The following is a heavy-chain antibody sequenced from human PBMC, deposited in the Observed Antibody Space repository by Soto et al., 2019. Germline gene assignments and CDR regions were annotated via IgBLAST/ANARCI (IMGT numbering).Heavy chain of an antibody. D-gene: IGHD6-19*01. CDR2: ISGSGGST. J-gene: IGHJ3*02. CDR3: AKAAVPATVNRAFDI. Sequence: EVQLLESVGGLIQPGGSLRLSCAASGFTFSSYAMTWVRQAPGKGLEWVSSISGSGGSTYYADSVEGRFTISRDTSKNTLYLQMHSLTAEDTALYYCAKAAVPATVNRAFDIWGQGTAVTVSS. CDR1: GFTFSSYA. V-gene: IGHV3-23*01.